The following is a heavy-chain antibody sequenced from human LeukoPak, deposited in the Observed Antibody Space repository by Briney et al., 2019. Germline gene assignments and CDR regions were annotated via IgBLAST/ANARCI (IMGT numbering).Heavy chain of an antibody. D-gene: IGHD1-26*01. J-gene: IGHJ5*02. CDR1: GDSVSSNSAS. Sequence: SRTLSLTCAISGDSVSSNSASWTWIRQSPSRGLEWLGRTYYRSTWFHDYALSVKSRITINPDTSKNQFSLQLNSVTPEDTAVYYCARSNSAAAFDPWGQGTLVTVSS. V-gene: IGHV6-1*01. CDR3: ARSNSAAAFDP. CDR2: TYYRSTWFH.